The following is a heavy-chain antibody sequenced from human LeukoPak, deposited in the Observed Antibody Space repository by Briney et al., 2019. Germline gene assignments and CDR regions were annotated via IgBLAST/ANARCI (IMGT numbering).Heavy chain of an antibody. CDR3: ARDIGVTMVRGVTDAYYYYGMDV. D-gene: IGHD3-10*01. Sequence: ASVKVSCKASGYTFTSYGISWVRQAPGQGLEWMGWISAYNGNTNYAQKLQGRVTMTTDTSTSTAYMELRSLRSDDTAVYYCARDIGVTMVRGVTDAYYYYGMDVWAKGPRSPSP. V-gene: IGHV1-18*01. CDR1: GYTFTSYG. CDR2: ISAYNGNT. J-gene: IGHJ6*02.